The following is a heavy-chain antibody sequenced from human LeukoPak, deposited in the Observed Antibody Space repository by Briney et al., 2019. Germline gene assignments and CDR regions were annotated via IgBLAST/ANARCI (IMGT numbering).Heavy chain of an antibody. CDR2: INPSGGST. CDR1: GYTFTSYY. CDR3: ARVIQGSSSWWEAFDI. D-gene: IGHD6-13*01. Sequence: ASVKVSCKASGYTFTSYYMHWVRQAPGQGLEWMGIINPSGGSTSYAQKFQGRVTITRDTSASTAYMELSSLRSEDTAVYYCARVIQGSSSWWEAFDIWGQGTMVTVSS. V-gene: IGHV1-46*01. J-gene: IGHJ3*02.